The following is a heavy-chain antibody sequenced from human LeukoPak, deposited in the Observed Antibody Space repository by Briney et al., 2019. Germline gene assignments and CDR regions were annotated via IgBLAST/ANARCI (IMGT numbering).Heavy chain of an antibody. D-gene: IGHD6-13*01. CDR1: GFTVSSNY. Sequence: GGSLRLSCAASGFTVSSNYMSWVRQAPGKGLEWVSIIFSGGSTYYADSVKGRFTISRDNSKNTLYLQMNSLRAEDTAVYYCAKCRRIAAAGTYDYWGQGTLVTVSS. CDR3: AKCRRIAAAGTYDY. J-gene: IGHJ4*02. CDR2: IFSGGST. V-gene: IGHV3-53*01.